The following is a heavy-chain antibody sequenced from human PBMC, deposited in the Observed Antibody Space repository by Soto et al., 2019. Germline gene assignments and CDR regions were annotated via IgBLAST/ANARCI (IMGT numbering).Heavy chain of an antibody. V-gene: IGHV2-5*02. CDR3: AHMPRSGSYGMPFAY. J-gene: IGHJ4*02. D-gene: IGHD1-26*01. CDR2: IYWDDDK. Sequence: QITLKESGPTLVKPTQTLTLTCTFSGFSLSTSGVGVGWIRQPPGKALEWLALIYWDDDKRYSPSLKSRLTIXXDXSIXQVVLTLTNMDPVDTATYYCAHMPRSGSYGMPFAYWGQGTLVTVSS. CDR1: GFSLSTSGVG.